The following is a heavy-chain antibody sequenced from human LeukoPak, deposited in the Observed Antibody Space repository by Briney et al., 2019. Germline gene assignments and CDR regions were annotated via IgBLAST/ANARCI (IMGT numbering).Heavy chain of an antibody. CDR1: GGSISSGDSY. D-gene: IGHD3-3*01. V-gene: IGHV4-30-4*01. J-gene: IGHJ4*02. CDR2: IYHSGSS. Sequence: PSQTLSLTCTVSGGSISSGDSYWNWVRQPPGKGLEWIGHIYHSGSSYYTPSLTSRVTMSVDTSKNQFSLKLSSVTVTDTAVYYCARGVYDDLYYFDFWGQGTLVTVSS. CDR3: ARGVYDDLYYFDF.